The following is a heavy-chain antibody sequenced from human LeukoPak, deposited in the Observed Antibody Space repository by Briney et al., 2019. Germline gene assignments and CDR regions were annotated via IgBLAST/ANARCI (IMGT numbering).Heavy chain of an antibody. CDR3: ASPPGTSVTPPGGS. CDR2: INTDGSTT. D-gene: IGHD4-23*01. CDR1: GFTFTNYW. J-gene: IGHJ5*02. Sequence: GGSLRLSCVASGFTFTNYWMHWVRQAPGKGLVWVSRINTDGSTTSYADSVKGRFTISRDNAKSTLYLQMNSLRAEDTAVYYCASPPGTSVTPPGGSWGQGTLVTVSS. V-gene: IGHV3-74*01.